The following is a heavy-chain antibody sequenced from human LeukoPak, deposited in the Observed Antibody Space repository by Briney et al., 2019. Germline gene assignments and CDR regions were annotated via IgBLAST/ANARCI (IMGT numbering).Heavy chain of an antibody. CDR2: INPSGGST. D-gene: IGHD6-6*01. J-gene: IGHJ4*02. Sequence: ASAKVSCKASGYTFTSYYMHWVRQAPGQGLEWMGIINPSGGSTSYAQKFQGRVTMTRDTSTSTVYMELSSLRAEDTAVYYCARGPNSNWSGLDFWGQGTLLTVSS. V-gene: IGHV1-46*01. CDR1: GYTFTSYY. CDR3: ARGPNSNWSGLDF.